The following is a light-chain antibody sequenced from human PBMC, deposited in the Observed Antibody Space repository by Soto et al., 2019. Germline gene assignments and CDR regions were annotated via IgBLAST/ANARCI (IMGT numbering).Light chain of an antibody. CDR1: QTVIRF. V-gene: IGKV1-39*01. CDR2: AVT. Sequence: IQMNQFPSSLSASVGDRVTITCRAGQTVIRFLNWYQQKPGRAPNLLIYAVTNLQSGVTSRFSGRGSGTDSTLIISDLRPEDFATYYCQQRYSTLFTFGPGTKVEIK. CDR3: QQRYSTLFT. J-gene: IGKJ3*01.